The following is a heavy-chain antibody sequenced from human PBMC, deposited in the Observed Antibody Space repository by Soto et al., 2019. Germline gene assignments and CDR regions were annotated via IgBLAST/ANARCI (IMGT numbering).Heavy chain of an antibody. V-gene: IGHV3-30-3*01. CDR3: ARDYYRFNSGYGFSMDV. CDR2: ISYDGSNK. Sequence: GGSLRLSCAASGFAFSSYAMHWVRQAPGKGLEWVAVISYDGSNKYYADSVKGRFTISRDNSKNTLYLQMNSLRAEDTAVYYCARDYYRFNSGYGFSMDVWGQGTTVTVSS. D-gene: IGHD5-12*01. CDR1: GFAFSSYA. J-gene: IGHJ6*02.